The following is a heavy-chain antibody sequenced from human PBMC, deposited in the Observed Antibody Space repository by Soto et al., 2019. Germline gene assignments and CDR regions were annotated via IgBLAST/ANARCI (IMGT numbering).Heavy chain of an antibody. V-gene: IGHV2-5*02. CDR1: GFSPSTRGEG. CDR2: IYWDDDK. J-gene: IGHJ5*02. CDR3: APSSRHFDWPRRTFDP. D-gene: IGHD3-9*01. Sequence: SGPTLVNPTQTLTLTCTFSGFSPSTRGEGGGWIRQHPGKALEWLALIYWDDDKRYSPSLKSRLTITRDTSKNQVVLTMTDMHPVDTATYYCAPSSRHFDWPRRTFDPWGPGTLVTVSS.